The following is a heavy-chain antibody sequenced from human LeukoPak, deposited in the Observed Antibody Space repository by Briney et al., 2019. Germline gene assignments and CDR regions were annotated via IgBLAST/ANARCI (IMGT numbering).Heavy chain of an antibody. CDR1: VVTFSNAW. CDR3: ARVPAALHLDH. D-gene: IGHD2-2*01. CDR2: IYSSGTT. J-gene: IGHJ4*02. V-gene: IGHV3-66*01. Sequence: GGSLRLSCEVSVVTFSNAWMNWVREAPGRGLEWVSVIYSSGTTYYAESAKGRFTISRDNSKTTMFLQMNRLGGEATAVYCIARVPAALHLDHWGQGTLVTVSS.